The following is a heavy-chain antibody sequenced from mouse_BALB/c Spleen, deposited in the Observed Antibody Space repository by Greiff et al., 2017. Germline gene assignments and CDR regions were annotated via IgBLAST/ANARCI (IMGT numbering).Heavy chain of an antibody. V-gene: IGHV1-14*01. CDR2: INPYNDGT. D-gene: IGHD3-2*01. J-gene: IGHJ4*01. Sequence: SGPELVKPGASVKMSCKASGYTFTSYVMHWVKQKPGQGLEWIGYINPYNDGTKYNEKFKGKATLTSDKSSSTAYMELSSLTSEDSAVYYCARGTARTAMDYWGQGTSVTVSS. CDR1: GYTFTSYV. CDR3: ARGTARTAMDY.